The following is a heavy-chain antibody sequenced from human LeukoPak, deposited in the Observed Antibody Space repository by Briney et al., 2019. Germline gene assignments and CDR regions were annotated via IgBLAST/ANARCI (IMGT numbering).Heavy chain of an antibody. CDR3: ARGKYGGYFIDY. Sequence: GGSLRLSCGTSGFTFTTHWIHWVRQAPGKGLVWVSRIRPDGSDTNYADSVKGRFTISRDNAKNTVYLQMNSLRAEDTAVYYCARGKYGGYFIDYWGQGTLVTVSS. V-gene: IGHV3-74*01. CDR2: IRPDGSDT. D-gene: IGHD5-12*01. J-gene: IGHJ4*02. CDR1: GFTFTTHW.